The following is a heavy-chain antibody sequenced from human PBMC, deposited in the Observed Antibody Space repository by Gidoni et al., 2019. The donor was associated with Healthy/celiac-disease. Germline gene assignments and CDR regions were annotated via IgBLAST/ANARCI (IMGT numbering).Heavy chain of an antibody. CDR1: GGSISSSNW. D-gene: IGHD5-18*01. J-gene: IGHJ4*02. CDR2: GYHSGST. Sequence: QVQLQESGPGLVKPSGTLSLTCAVSGGSISSSNWWSWVRQPPGKGLEWIGEGYHSGSTNYNPSRKSRVTISVDKSKNQFSLKLSSVTAADTAVYYCARWGPNTAMPNGYYFDYWGQGTLVTVSS. CDR3: ARWGPNTAMPNGYYFDY. V-gene: IGHV4-4*02.